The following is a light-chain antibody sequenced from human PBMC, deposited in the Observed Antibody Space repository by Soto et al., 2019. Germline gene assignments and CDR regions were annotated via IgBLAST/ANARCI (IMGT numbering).Light chain of an antibody. Sequence: EIVLTQSPGTLSLFPGERATLSCRASQSVNSDYLAWYQHQPGQAPRLLIYGASTRASGIPDRFSGGGSGTDFTLTISRLESEDFAVYYCQQYNNWPPRLTFGGGTKVEIK. J-gene: IGKJ4*01. CDR3: QQYNNWPPRLT. V-gene: IGKV3-20*01. CDR2: GAS. CDR1: QSVNSDY.